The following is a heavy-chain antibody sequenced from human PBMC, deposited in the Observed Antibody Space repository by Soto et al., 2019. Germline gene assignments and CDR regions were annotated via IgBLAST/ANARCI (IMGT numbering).Heavy chain of an antibody. D-gene: IGHD5-12*01. V-gene: IGHV3-53*01. CDR3: ARARDGYNFLYEPT. CDR1: GFTVSNNY. J-gene: IGHJ4*02. CDR2: SYSGGST. Sequence: EVQLVESGGGLIQPGGSLRLSCVASGFTVSNNYMSWVRQAPGKGLEWVSVSYSGGSTDYADSSKGRFTISRDNSKNTLYLQMNSLRADDTAVYYCARARDGYNFLYEPTWGQGTLVTVSS.